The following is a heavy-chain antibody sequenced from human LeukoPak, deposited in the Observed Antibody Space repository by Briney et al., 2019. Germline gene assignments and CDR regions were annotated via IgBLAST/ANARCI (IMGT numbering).Heavy chain of an antibody. CDR3: ANGWSPDY. CDR1: GFTFSNYA. J-gene: IGHJ4*02. V-gene: IGHV3-23*01. CDR2: ISGSGGST. Sequence: GGSLRLSCSASGFTFSNYAMTWVRQAPGKGLEWVSGISGSGGSTYYADSVKGRFTIFRDNSKNTLYLQMNSLRAEDTAVYHCANGWSPDYWGRGTLVTVSS. D-gene: IGHD2-15*01.